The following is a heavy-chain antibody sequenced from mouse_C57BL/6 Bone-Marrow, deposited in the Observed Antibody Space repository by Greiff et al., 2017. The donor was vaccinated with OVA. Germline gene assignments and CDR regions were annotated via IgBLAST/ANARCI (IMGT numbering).Heavy chain of an antibody. CDR3: ARSLYDGSSANAMDY. Sequence: QVQLQQPGAELVKPGASVKMSCKASGYTFTSYWITWVKQRPGQGLEWIGDIYPGSGSTNYNEKFKSKATLTVDTSSSTAYMQLSSLTSEDSAVYYGARSLYDGSSANAMDYWGQGTSVTVSS. CDR2: IYPGSGST. J-gene: IGHJ4*01. V-gene: IGHV1-55*01. CDR1: GYTFTSYW. D-gene: IGHD2-3*01.